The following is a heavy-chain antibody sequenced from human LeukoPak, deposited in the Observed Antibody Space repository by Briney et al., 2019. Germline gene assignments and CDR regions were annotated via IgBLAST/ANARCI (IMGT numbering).Heavy chain of an antibody. Sequence: GGSLRLSCAASGFTFSGSAMHWVRQASGKGLEWVGRIRSKANSYATAYAASVKGRFTISRDDSKNTAYLQMNSLRTEDTAVYYCTRLGPYGSGSIPWGQGTLVTVSS. D-gene: IGHD3-10*01. CDR2: IRSKANSYAT. CDR3: TRLGPYGSGSIP. V-gene: IGHV3-73*01. J-gene: IGHJ5*02. CDR1: GFTFSGSA.